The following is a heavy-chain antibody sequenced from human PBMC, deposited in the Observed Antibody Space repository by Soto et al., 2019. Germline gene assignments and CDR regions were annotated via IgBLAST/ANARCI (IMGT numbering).Heavy chain of an antibody. CDR3: ARELAGYSSGWYVRVLAY. Sequence: QVQLVESGGGMVQPGRSLRLSCAASGFTFSSYAMHWVRQAPGKGLEWVAVISYDGSNKYYADSVKGRFTISRDNSKNALYLQMNSLRAEDTAVYYCARELAGYSSGWYVRVLAYWGQGTLVTVSS. CDR1: GFTFSSYA. J-gene: IGHJ4*02. D-gene: IGHD6-19*01. V-gene: IGHV3-30-3*01. CDR2: ISYDGSNK.